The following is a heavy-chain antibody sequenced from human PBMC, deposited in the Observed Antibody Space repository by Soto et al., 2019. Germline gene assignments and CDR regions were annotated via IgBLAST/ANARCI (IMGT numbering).Heavy chain of an antibody. J-gene: IGHJ4*02. Sequence: PGGSLRLSCAASGFTVSDTYMSWVRQAPGKGLEWVSVLYSGGSSYYADSVEGRSTISRDNSKNTLFLQMDSLRAEDTAVYYCARHGYHSGPYFKFRGQRTLVTVSS. CDR1: GFTVSDTY. CDR2: LYSGGSS. D-gene: IGHD5-18*01. CDR3: ARHGYHSGPYFKF. V-gene: IGHV3-53*01.